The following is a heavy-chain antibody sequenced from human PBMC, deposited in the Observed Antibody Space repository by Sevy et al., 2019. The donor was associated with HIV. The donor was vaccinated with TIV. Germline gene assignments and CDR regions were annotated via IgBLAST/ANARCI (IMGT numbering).Heavy chain of an antibody. J-gene: IGHJ4*02. CDR3: ARAYCSGGSCYSGFDY. CDR2: IYNSGST. V-gene: IGHV4-31*03. Sequence: SETLSLTCTVSGGSISSGGYYRSWIRQYPGKGLEWIGYIYNSGSTYYNPSLKSRVTISVDTSKNQFSLKLSSVTAAETVVYYCARAYCSGGSCYSGFDYWGQGTLVTVSS. D-gene: IGHD2-15*01. CDR1: GGSISSGGYY.